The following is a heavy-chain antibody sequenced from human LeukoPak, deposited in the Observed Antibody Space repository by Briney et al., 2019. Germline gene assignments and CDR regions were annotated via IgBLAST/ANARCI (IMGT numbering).Heavy chain of an antibody. CDR2: IYYTGST. V-gene: IGHV4-39*01. CDR1: GASISGSGYY. J-gene: IGHJ4*02. CDR3: VRSGGYGLIDY. Sequence: SETLSLTCAVSGASISGSGYYLGWIRQPPGKGLEWIGNIYYTGSTYYNASLQSRVTISIDMSKNQFSLRLSSVTAADTAMYYCVRSGGYGLIDYWGQGTLVTVSS. D-gene: IGHD6-19*01.